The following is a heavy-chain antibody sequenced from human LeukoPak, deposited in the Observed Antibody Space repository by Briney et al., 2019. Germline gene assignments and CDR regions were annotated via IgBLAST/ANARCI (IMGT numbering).Heavy chain of an antibody. CDR2: IKQDGSEK. V-gene: IGHV3-7*01. Sequence: QSGGSLRLSCAASGFTFSSYWMSWVRQAPGKGLEWVANIKQDGSEKYYVDSVKGRFTISRDNAKNSLYLQMNSLRAEDTAVYYCARGAYIRKFYSDYFDFWGRGTLVTVSS. J-gene: IGHJ4*02. D-gene: IGHD1-14*01. CDR3: ARGAYIRKFYSDYFDF. CDR1: GFTFSSYW.